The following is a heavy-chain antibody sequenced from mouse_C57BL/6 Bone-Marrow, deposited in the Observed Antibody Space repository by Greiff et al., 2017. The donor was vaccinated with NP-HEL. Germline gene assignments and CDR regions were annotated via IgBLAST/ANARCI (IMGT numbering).Heavy chain of an antibody. CDR1: GYTFTSYW. J-gene: IGHJ4*01. CDR3: AFYYYGSTYYYAMDY. CDR2: IYPGSGST. D-gene: IGHD1-1*01. Sequence: QVQLQQPGAELVKPGASVKMSCKASGYTFTSYWITWVKQRPGQGLEWIGDIYPGSGSTNYNEKFKSKATLTVDTSSSTAYMQLSSLTSEDSAVYYCAFYYYGSTYYYAMDYWGQGTSVTVSS. V-gene: IGHV1-55*01.